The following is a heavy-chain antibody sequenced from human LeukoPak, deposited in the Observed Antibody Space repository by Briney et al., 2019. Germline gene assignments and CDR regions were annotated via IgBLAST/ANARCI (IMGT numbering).Heavy chain of an antibody. V-gene: IGHV4-30-2*03. D-gene: IGHD6-19*01. J-gene: IGHJ2*01. Sequence: ASETLSLTCAVSGGSISSGGYSWSWIRQPPGKGLEWIGYIYHSGSTYYNPSLKSRVTISVDTSKNQFSLKLSSVTAADTAVYYCARLEGAVADILHWYFDLWGRGTLVTVSS. CDR1: GGSISSGGYS. CDR3: ARLEGAVADILHWYFDL. CDR2: IYHSGST.